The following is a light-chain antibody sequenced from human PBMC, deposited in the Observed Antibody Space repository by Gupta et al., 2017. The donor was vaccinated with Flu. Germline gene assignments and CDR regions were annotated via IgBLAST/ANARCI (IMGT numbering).Light chain of an antibody. CDR1: QSVGSY. Sequence: ATLSVSPGESATLSCSASQSVGSYLAWYQQQPGQAPRLLIYGASTRDTGIPGRFSGSGSGKEFTLTISSLQSEDFAVYYCQQYNNWPSYTFGQGTKLEIK. V-gene: IGKV3-15*01. J-gene: IGKJ2*01. CDR3: QQYNNWPSYT. CDR2: GAS.